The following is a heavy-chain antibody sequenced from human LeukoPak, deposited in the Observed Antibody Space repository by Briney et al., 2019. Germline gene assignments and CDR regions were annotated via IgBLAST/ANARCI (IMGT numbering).Heavy chain of an antibody. V-gene: IGHV3-7*01. CDR2: IKQDGSEK. CDR1: GFTFSSYW. Sequence: GGSLRLSCAASGFTFSSYWMTWVRQAPGKGLEWVANIKQDGSEKYYVDSVKGRFTISRDNAKSSLFLQMNSLRVEDTAVYYCASGGRGWYFDYWGQGTLVTVSS. J-gene: IGHJ4*02. D-gene: IGHD1-26*01. CDR3: ASGGRGWYFDY.